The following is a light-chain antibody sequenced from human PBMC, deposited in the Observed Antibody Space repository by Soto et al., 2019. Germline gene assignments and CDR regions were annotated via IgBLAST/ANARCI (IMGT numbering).Light chain of an antibody. CDR2: TNN. V-gene: IGLV1-44*01. CDR3: GAWDDTLNGVA. Sequence: QSVLTQPPSASGTPGQSVTISCSGRSSNIGSNTVSWFRQLPGTAPILLIHTNNQRPSGVPDRFSGSKSGTSASLAISGLQSEDEADYYCGAWDDTLNGVAFGGGTKLTVL. J-gene: IGLJ2*01. CDR1: SSNIGSNT.